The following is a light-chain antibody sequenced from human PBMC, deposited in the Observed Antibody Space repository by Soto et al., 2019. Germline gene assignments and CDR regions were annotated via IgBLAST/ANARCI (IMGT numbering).Light chain of an antibody. Sequence: QSVLTQPPSASGTPGQRVTISCSGSSSNIGSNSVNWYHHLPGTAPKLLIYSNAQRPSGVPDRFSGSKSGTSVSLAISGLQSEDEADYYCAAWDDSLNGLVFGGGTKVTVL. CDR1: SSNIGSNS. CDR3: AAWDDSLNGLV. V-gene: IGLV1-44*01. CDR2: SNA. J-gene: IGLJ2*01.